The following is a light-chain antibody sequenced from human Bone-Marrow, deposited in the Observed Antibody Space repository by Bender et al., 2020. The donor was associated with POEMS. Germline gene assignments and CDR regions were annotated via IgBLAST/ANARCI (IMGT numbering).Light chain of an antibody. CDR2: SNN. V-gene: IGLV1-44*01. Sequence: ASGTPGQSVTISCSGTSSNFGNNAANWYQHVPGTAPKLLIYSNNQRPSGVPDRFSASTSGTSASLAISGLHSDDEADYYCSSWDDSLNGWVFGGGTKLTVL. CDR3: SSWDDSLNGWV. J-gene: IGLJ3*02. CDR1: SSNFGNNA.